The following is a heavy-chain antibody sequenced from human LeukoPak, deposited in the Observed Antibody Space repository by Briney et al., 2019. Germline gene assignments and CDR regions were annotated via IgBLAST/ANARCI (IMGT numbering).Heavy chain of an antibody. J-gene: IGHJ3*02. V-gene: IGHV3-30*01. Sequence: PGGSLRLSCSATGFTFSRYTMHWVRQAPGKGLEWVALLAYDETFRYYADSVKGRFTISRDTAKTTLDLQMNSLATEDTALYYCARKADGFDIWGQGTMVTVSS. CDR2: LAYDETFR. CDR3: ARKADGFDI. CDR1: GFTFSRYT.